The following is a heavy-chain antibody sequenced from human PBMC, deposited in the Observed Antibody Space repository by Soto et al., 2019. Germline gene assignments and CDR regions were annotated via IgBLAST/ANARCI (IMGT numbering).Heavy chain of an antibody. Sequence: QAGGSLRLSCAASGFTFSSYGMHWVRQAPGKGLEWVAVIWYDGSNKYYADSVKGRFTISRDNSKNTLYLQMNSLRAEDTAVYYCARDREVLLWFGESNNYYYYGMDVWGQGTTVTVSS. D-gene: IGHD3-10*01. CDR2: IWYDGSNK. J-gene: IGHJ6*02. CDR1: GFTFSSYG. V-gene: IGHV3-33*01. CDR3: ARDREVLLWFGESNNYYYYGMDV.